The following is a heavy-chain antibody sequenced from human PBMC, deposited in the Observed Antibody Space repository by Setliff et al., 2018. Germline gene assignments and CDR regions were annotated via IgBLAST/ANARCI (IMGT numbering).Heavy chain of an antibody. V-gene: IGHV1-69*05. J-gene: IGHJ4*02. Sequence: SVKVSCKASGGTFSNYAGNWVRQAPGQGLEWMGGIIPFFRTANYAQNFQDRVTITTDKTTSTAFMELSSLRSEDTAVYFCARGQGHYYDSSGCLDYWGQGTLVTVSS. CDR2: IIPFFRTA. CDR1: GGTFSNYA. D-gene: IGHD3-22*01. CDR3: ARGQGHYYDSSGCLDY.